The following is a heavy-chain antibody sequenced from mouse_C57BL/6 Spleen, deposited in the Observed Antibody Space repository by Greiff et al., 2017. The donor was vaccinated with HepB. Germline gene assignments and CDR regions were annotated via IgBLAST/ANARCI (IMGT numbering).Heavy chain of an antibody. CDR3: VRHSGGGWYFDV. D-gene: IGHD1-1*02. Sequence: EVQLVESGGGLVQPKGSLKLSCAASGFSFNTYAMNWVRQAPGKGLEWVARIRSKSNNYATYYADSVKDRFTISRDDSESMLYLQMNKLKTEDTAVYYGVRHSGGGWYFDVWGKGTTVTVSS. CDR2: IRSKSNNYAT. CDR1: GFSFNTYA. V-gene: IGHV10-1*01. J-gene: IGHJ1*03.